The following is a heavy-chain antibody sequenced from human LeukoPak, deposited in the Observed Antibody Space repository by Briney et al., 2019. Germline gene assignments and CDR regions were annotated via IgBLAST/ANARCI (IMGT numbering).Heavy chain of an antibody. CDR3: AKDPGQLVGEYYYYYMDV. D-gene: IGHD6-6*01. CDR2: ISGSGGST. CDR1: GFTFSSYA. Sequence: GGSLRLSCAASGFTFSSYAMSWVRQAPGKGLEWVSAISGSGGSTYYADSVKGRFTISRDNSKNTLYLQMNSLRAEDTAVYYCAKDPGQLVGEYYYYYMDVWGKGTTVTVSS. J-gene: IGHJ6*03. V-gene: IGHV3-23*01.